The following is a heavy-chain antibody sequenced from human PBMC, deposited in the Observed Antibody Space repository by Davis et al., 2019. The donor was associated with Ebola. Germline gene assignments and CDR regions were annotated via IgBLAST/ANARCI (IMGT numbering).Heavy chain of an antibody. V-gene: IGHV3-48*02. CDR1: GFTFSSYA. D-gene: IGHD2-2*01. J-gene: IGHJ4*02. CDR3: ARSLGDIVLVPAALVPDY. CDR2: VSSGSTTL. Sequence: GESLKISCAASGFTFSSYAMNWVRRAPGKGLEWVSHVSSGSTTLKYGDSVKGRFTISRDNAKNSVYLQMNSLRDEDTAVYYCARSLGDIVLVPAALVPDYWGQGTLVTVSS.